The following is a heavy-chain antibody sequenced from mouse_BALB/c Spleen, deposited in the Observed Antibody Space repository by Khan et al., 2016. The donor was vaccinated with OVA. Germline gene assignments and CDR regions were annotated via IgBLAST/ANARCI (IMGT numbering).Heavy chain of an antibody. CDR2: IFPGNNDT. CDR1: GYTFTSYW. Sequence: VQLQQSGTVLARPGASVKLSCKASGYTFTSYWMHWVKQRPGQGLEWIGGIFPGNNDTNYNQKIKDRAKLTAVTSARTANMELNSLTNEDSGVYNCTRAGYEALAYWGQGTLVTVSA. CDR3: TRAGYEALAY. V-gene: IGHV1-5*01. J-gene: IGHJ3*01. D-gene: IGHD2-14*01.